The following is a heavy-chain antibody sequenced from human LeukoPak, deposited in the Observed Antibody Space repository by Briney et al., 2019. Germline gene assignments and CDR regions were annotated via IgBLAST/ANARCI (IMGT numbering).Heavy chain of an antibody. CDR1: GFAVISNY. CDR2: IYSGGST. CDR3: ARGTYYYDSSGPAGAFDI. V-gene: IGHV3-66*02. J-gene: IGHJ3*02. D-gene: IGHD3-22*01. Sequence: GGSLRLSCAASGFAVISNYMSWVRQAPGKGLEWVSLIYSGGSTFYADSVKGRFTISGDNSKNTLYLQMNSLRAEDTAVYYCARGTYYYDSSGPAGAFDIWGQGTMVTVSS.